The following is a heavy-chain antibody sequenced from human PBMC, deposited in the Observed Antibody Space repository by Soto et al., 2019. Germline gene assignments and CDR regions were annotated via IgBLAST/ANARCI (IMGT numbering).Heavy chain of an antibody. CDR3: ARREVQGPIDY. D-gene: IGHD1-26*01. J-gene: IGHJ4*02. Sequence: QVQLQESGPGLVKPSDTLSPTCAVSGYSISSSNWCGWIRQPPGKGLYWIGYIYYSGTTYYNPSLKSRVTMSVETSKNQFSLKLTSVTAVDTAVYYCARREVQGPIDYWGQGTMVTVSS. V-gene: IGHV4-28*01. CDR2: IYYSGTT. CDR1: GYSISSSNW.